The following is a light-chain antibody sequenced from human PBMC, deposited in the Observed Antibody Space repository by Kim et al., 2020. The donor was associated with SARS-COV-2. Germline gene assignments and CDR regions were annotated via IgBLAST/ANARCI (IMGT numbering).Light chain of an antibody. CDR3: YSAADRV. J-gene: IGLJ3*02. Sequence: YELTQPSSVSVSPGQTARITCSGDVLAKKYARWFQQKPGQAPVLVIYKDSERPSGIPERFSGSSSGTTVTLTISGAQVGDEADYYCYSAADRVFGGGT. CDR1: VLAKKY. CDR2: KDS. V-gene: IGLV3-27*01.